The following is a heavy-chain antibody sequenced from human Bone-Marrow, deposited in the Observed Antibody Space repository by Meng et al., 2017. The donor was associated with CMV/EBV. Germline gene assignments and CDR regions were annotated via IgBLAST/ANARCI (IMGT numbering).Heavy chain of an antibody. Sequence: GGSLRLSCAASGFTFSSYAMHWVRQAPGKGLEWVAVISYDGSNKYYADSVKGRFTISRDDAKNTLYLQMNSLRVEDTAIYYCVRLNILTPFDYWGQGTLVTVSS. CDR1: GFTFSSYA. D-gene: IGHD3-9*01. CDR3: VRLNILTPFDY. J-gene: IGHJ4*02. V-gene: IGHV3-30*04. CDR2: ISYDGSNK.